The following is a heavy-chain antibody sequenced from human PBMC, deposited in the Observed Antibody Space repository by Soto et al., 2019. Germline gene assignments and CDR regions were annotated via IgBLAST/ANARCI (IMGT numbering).Heavy chain of an antibody. V-gene: IGHV3-23*01. Sequence: PGGSLRLSCVASGFTFSDYAMSWVRQAPGKGLERVSLISGSGAATYYADSVKGRFTIPRDNSKNTLYLQMNSLRAEDTAIYYCAKGLFYGYLVYWGQGTQVTVSS. CDR3: AKGLFYGYLVY. CDR2: ISGSGAAT. D-gene: IGHD3-16*01. J-gene: IGHJ4*02. CDR1: GFTFSDYA.